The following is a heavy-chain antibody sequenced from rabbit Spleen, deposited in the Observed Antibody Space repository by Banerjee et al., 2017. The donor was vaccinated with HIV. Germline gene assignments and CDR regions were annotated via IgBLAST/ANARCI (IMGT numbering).Heavy chain of an antibody. CDR2: IYGGSLGDA. D-gene: IGHD4-1*01. V-gene: IGHV1S40*01. J-gene: IGHJ4*01. Sequence: QSLEESGGGLVQPEGTLTLTCKASGFSFSSGYYMCWVRQAPGKGLEWIACIYGGSLGDAYYASWAKGRFTISKTSSTTVTLQMTSLTAADTATYFCARDLAGVIGWNFNLWGPGTLVTVS. CDR1: GFSFSSGYY. CDR3: ARDLAGVIGWNFNL.